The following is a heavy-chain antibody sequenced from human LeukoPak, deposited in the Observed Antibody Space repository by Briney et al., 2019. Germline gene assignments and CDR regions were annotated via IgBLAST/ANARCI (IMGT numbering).Heavy chain of an antibody. CDR1: GGTFSSYA. V-gene: IGHV1-69*06. Sequence: SVKVSCKAFGGTFSSYAISWVRQAPGQGLEWMGGIIPIFGTANYAQKFQGRVTITADKSTSTAYMELSSLRAEDTAVYYCAKGGIAGATVVYYFDYWGQGTLVTVSS. CDR2: IIPIFGTA. D-gene: IGHD1-26*01. CDR3: AKGGIAGATVVYYFDY. J-gene: IGHJ4*02.